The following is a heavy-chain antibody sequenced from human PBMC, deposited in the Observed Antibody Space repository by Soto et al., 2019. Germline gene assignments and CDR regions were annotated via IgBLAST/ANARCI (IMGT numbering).Heavy chain of an antibody. D-gene: IGHD4-4*01. V-gene: IGHV4-31*03. J-gene: IGHJ6*04. Sequence: QVQLQESGPGLVKPSQTLSLTCTVSGGSISSGGYYWSWIRQHPGKGLEWIGYIYYSGSTYYNPSLKSRVTISVDTSKNQFSLKLSSVTAADTAVYYCARDRIALQKFHYYGMDVWGKGTTVTVSS. CDR3: ARDRIALQKFHYYGMDV. CDR2: IYYSGST. CDR1: GGSISSGGYY.